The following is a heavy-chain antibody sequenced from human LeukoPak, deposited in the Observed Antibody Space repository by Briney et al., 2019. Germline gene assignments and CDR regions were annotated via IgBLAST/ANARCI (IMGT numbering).Heavy chain of an antibody. CDR3: AKAEVDDILTGYYIY. J-gene: IGHJ4*02. V-gene: IGHV3-7*03. CDR2: IKQDGSEK. Sequence: PGGSLRLSCAASGFTFSSYWMSWVRQAPGKGLEWVANIKQDGSEKYYVDSVKGRFTISRDNAKNSLYLQMNSLRAEDTAVYYCAKAEVDDILTGYYIYWGQGTLVTVSS. CDR1: GFTFSSYW. D-gene: IGHD3-9*01.